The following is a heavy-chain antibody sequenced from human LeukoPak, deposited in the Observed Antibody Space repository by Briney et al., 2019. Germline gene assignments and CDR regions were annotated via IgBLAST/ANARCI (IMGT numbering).Heavy chain of an antibody. CDR3: AGPGYSYGSGAFDI. D-gene: IGHD5-18*01. J-gene: IGHJ3*02. V-gene: IGHV4-39*07. Sequence: PSETLSLTCTVSGGSISSSSYYWGWIRQPPGKGLEWIGSIYYSGSTYYNPSLKSRVTISVDTSKNQFSLKLSSVTAADTAVYYCAGPGYSYGSGAFDIWGQGTMVTVSS. CDR2: IYYSGST. CDR1: GGSISSSSYY.